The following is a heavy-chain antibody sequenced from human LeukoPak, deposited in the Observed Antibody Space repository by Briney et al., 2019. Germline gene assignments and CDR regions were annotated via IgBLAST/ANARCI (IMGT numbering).Heavy chain of an antibody. CDR2: ISGSGGST. V-gene: IGHV3-23*01. CDR1: GFTFSSYA. J-gene: IGHJ4*02. Sequence: GGSLRLSCAASGFTFSSYAMSWVRQAPGKGLEWISVISGSGGSTSYADSVKGRFTISRDNSKNTLFLQMNSLRAEDTAVYYCAKHGFAGISAAGDYWGQGTLVTVSS. D-gene: IGHD6-13*01. CDR3: AKHGFAGISAAGDY.